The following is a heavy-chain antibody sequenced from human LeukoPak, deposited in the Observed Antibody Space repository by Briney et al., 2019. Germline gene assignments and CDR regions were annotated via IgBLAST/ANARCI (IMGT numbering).Heavy chain of an antibody. J-gene: IGHJ4*02. D-gene: IGHD5/OR15-5a*01. CDR1: GASFSSSTYY. CDR3: TRENIVSTRDFDY. V-gene: IGHV4-39*07. CDR2: IYCSGST. Sequence: PSETLSLTCTVSGASFSSSTYYWGWIRQPPGKGLEWIGSIYCSGSTYYNPSLKSRVTMSVDTSKNQFSLNLNSVTAADTAVYYCTRENIVSTRDFDYWGQGTLVTVSS.